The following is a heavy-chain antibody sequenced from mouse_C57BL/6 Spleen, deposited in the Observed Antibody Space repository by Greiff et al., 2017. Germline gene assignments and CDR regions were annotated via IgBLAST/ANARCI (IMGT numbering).Heavy chain of an antibody. CDR3: ARSGSSYEGYFDY. Sequence: QVQLQQPGAELVRPGSSVKLSCKASGYTFTSYWMDWVKQRPGQVLEWIGNIYPSDSETHYNQKFKDKATLTVDKSSSTAYMQLSSLTSEDSAVYYCARSGSSYEGYFDYWGQGTTLTVSS. V-gene: IGHV1-61*01. J-gene: IGHJ2*01. CDR2: IYPSDSET. CDR1: GYTFTSYW. D-gene: IGHD1-1*01.